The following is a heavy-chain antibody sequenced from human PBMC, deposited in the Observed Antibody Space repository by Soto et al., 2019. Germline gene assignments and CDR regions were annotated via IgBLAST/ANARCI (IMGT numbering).Heavy chain of an antibody. V-gene: IGHV1-69*06. CDR1: GGTFSSYI. Sequence: QVQLVQSGAEVKKPGSSVKVSCKASGGTFSSYIISWVRQAPGQGLEWMGGIIPIFGTANYAQNFQGRVTITADKSTSTAYMELSSLRSEDTAVYCCARNFRNGEPPFDYWGQGTLVTVSS. D-gene: IGHD3-3*01. CDR2: IIPIFGTA. CDR3: ARNFRNGEPPFDY. J-gene: IGHJ4*02.